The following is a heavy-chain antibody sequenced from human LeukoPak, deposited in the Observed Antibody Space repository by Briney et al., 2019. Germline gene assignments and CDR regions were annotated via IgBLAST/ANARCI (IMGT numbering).Heavy chain of an antibody. D-gene: IGHD2-15*01. J-gene: IGHJ4*02. CDR2: ISGSSSYI. V-gene: IGHV3-21*01. Sequence: PGGSLRLSCAASGFTFSHYSMNWVRQAPGKGLEWVSSISGSSSYIYYADSVKGRFTISRDNAKNSLYLQMNSLRADDTAVYYCARDLEEYCSGGSCSLFDYWGQGTLVTVSS. CDR3: ARDLEEYCSGGSCSLFDY. CDR1: GFTFSHYS.